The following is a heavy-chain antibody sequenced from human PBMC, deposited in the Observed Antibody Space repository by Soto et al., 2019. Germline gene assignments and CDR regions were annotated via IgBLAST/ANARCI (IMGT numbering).Heavy chain of an antibody. Sequence: QVQLVQSGAEVKKPGSSVKVSCKASGGTFSSYAISWVRQAPGQGLEWMGGIIPIFGTANYAQKFQGRVTITTDESTSTAYMELSSLRSEDTAVYYCARGPDGSSSSSRYYWYFDLWGRGTLVTVSS. D-gene: IGHD6-6*01. V-gene: IGHV1-69*01. CDR3: ARGPDGSSSSSRYYWYFDL. CDR2: IIPIFGTA. CDR1: GGTFSSYA. J-gene: IGHJ2*01.